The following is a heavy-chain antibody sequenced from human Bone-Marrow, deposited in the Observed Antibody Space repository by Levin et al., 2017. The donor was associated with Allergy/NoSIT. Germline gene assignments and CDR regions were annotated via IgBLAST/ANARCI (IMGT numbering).Heavy chain of an antibody. J-gene: IGHJ5*02. CDR3: AREVIPRGSSRQWLPLDWFDP. CDR2: INPVNGNT. D-gene: IGHD5-12*01. V-gene: IGHV1-3*01. Sequence: ASVKVSCKASGYSFIHSAIHWVRQAPGQRLEWMGWINPVNGNTKYSQNFQGRVTITYDTPASTVYVELSSLRSEDTAVYYCAREVIPRGSSRQWLPLDWFDPWGQGTLVTVSS. CDR1: GYSFIHSA.